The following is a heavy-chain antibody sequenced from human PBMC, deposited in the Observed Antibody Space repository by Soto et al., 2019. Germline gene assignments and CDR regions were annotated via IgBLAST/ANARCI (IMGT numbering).Heavy chain of an antibody. CDR2: IYYSGST. J-gene: IGHJ4*02. D-gene: IGHD3-9*01. V-gene: IGHV4-59*01. CDR3: AREGLAGFDY. Sequence: SETLSLTCTVSGGSISSYYWSWIRQPPGKGLEWIGYIYYSGSTNYNPSLKSRVTISVDTSKNQFSLKLSSVTAADTAVYYCAREGLAGFDYWGQGTLVTVSS. CDR1: GGSISSYY.